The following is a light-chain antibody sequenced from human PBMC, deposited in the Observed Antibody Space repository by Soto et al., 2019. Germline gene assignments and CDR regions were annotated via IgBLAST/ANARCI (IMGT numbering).Light chain of an antibody. CDR1: ESVNNNY. V-gene: IGKV3D-20*02. CDR2: AAS. CDR3: QQRSNWPPEIT. Sequence: ENALTQSPGTLSLSPGEEATLSCRASESVNNNYLAWYQQMPGQAPRLLIYAASSRATGIPDRFSGRGSGTGFTLTISSLEPEDFAVYYCQQRSNWPPEITFGQGTRLEIK. J-gene: IGKJ5*01.